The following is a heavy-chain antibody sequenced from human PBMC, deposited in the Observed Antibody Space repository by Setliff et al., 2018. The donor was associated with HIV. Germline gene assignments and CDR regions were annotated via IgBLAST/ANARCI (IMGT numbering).Heavy chain of an antibody. CDR3: VRDDYGYNGKGFDY. CDR2: IYYSGTT. CDR1: GDSVSSASYY. J-gene: IGHJ4*02. Sequence: NPSETLSLTCTVSGDSVSSASYYWSWIRQPPGKGLEWIGYIYYSGTTKYNPSLKSRVTISVDTSNNQISLRLSSVTAADTAMYYCVRDDYGYNGKGFDYWGPGTLVTVSS. V-gene: IGHV4-61*01. D-gene: IGHD4-17*01.